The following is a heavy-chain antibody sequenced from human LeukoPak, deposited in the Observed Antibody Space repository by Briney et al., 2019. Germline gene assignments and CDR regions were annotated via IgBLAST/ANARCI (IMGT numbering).Heavy chain of an antibody. CDR1: GYTFTGYY. V-gene: IGHV1-2*02. D-gene: IGHD2-15*01. Sequence: ASVKVSCKASGYTFTGYYMHWVRQAPGQGLEWMGWINPNSGGTNYAQKFQGRVTMTRDTSISTAYMELSRLRSDDTAVYYCARGSHRGVVAAGYWGQGTLVTVSS. CDR3: ARGSHRGVVAAGY. J-gene: IGHJ4*02. CDR2: INPNSGGT.